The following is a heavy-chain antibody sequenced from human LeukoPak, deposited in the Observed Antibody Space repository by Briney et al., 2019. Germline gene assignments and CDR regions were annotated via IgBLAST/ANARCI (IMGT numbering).Heavy chain of an antibody. V-gene: IGHV1-46*01. D-gene: IGHD5-12*01. CDR2: IKPEGGTT. CDR1: GYTFTTYY. CDR3: ARLEGITATMGD. Sequence: GASVKVSCKTSGYTFTTYYIHWARQAPGPGLDWMGVIKPEGGTTIYAQKFQGRVTLTRDTSTSTVYMDLTSLRSEDTAVYNCARLEGITATMGDWGQGTLVTVSS. J-gene: IGHJ4*02.